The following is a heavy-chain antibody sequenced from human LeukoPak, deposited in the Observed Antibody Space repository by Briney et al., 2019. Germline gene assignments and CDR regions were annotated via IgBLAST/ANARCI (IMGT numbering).Heavy chain of an antibody. CDR2: INPSGGST. CDR3: AVPLATAYLDY. J-gene: IGHJ4*02. V-gene: IGHV1-46*01. CDR1: GYTFTSYY. D-gene: IGHD6-13*01. Sequence: GASVKVSCKASGYTFTSYYMHWVRQAPGQGLEWMGIINPSGGSTSHAQKFQGRVTMTRDTSTSTVYLELSSLRSEDTAVFYCAVPLATAYLDYWGQGTLVTVSS.